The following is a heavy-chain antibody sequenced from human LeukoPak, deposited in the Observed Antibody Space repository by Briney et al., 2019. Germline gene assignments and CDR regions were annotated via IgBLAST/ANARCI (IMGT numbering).Heavy chain of an antibody. CDR1: GGSFSGDY. D-gene: IGHD6-19*01. Sequence: SETLSLTCAVYGGSFSGDYWNWIRQPPGKGLEWIGEINHSGSTNSNPSLKSRVTISVDRSKNQFSLKLSSVAAADTAVYYCARRPRYSSGWYYFDSWGQGTLVTVSS. CDR3: ARRPRYSSGWYYFDS. V-gene: IGHV4-34*01. CDR2: INHSGST. J-gene: IGHJ4*02.